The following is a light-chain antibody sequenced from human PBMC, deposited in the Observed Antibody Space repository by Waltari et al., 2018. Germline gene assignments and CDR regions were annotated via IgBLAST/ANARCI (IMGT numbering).Light chain of an antibody. CDR2: VKSDGSH. CDR1: SGHTNNI. J-gene: IGLJ3*02. Sequence: QLVLTQSPSASAPLGASVKLTCTLSSGHTNNIIAWHPQHPKKGPRYLMKVKSDGSHNKGDKIPERFSGSSSGAERYLTISSLQSEDEADYYCQTGGHGTWVFGGGTKLTVL. CDR3: QTGGHGTWV. V-gene: IGLV4-69*01.